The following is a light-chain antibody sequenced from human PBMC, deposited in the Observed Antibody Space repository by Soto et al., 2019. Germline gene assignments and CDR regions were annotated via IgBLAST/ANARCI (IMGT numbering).Light chain of an antibody. CDR1: QSTSSW. Sequence: DIQMTQSPSTLSASVGDKVTITCRASQSTSSWLAWYQQKPGKAPKLLIYDASSLESGVPFRFSGSGSGTEFTLTISSLQPDDFATYYCQQYDSYSTFGQGTKVDIK. V-gene: IGKV1-5*01. J-gene: IGKJ1*01. CDR3: QQYDSYST. CDR2: DAS.